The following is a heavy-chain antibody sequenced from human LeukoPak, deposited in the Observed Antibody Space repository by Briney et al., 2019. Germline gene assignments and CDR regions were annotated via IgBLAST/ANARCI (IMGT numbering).Heavy chain of an antibody. D-gene: IGHD1-26*01. CDR3: ARGGGSYSEYFQH. Sequence: SETLSLTCTVSGGSISSGGYYWSWIRQHPGKGLEWIGYIYYSGSTYYNPSLKSRVTISVDTSKNQFSLKLSSVTAADTAVYYCARGGGSYSEYFQHWGQGTLVTVSS. J-gene: IGHJ1*01. CDR1: GGSISSGGYY. CDR2: IYYSGST. V-gene: IGHV4-31*03.